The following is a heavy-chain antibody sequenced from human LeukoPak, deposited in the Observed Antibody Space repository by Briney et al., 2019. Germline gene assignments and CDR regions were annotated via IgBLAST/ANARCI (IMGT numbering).Heavy chain of an antibody. Sequence: GGSLRLSCAASGFTFSDHYMDWVRQAPGKGLEWVGRTRNKANSYTTEYAASVKDRFTIPRDDSEKSLYLQMNSLKTEDTAVYYCARVRYCSSTTCRGAFDIWGQGTMVTVSS. J-gene: IGHJ3*02. CDR2: TRNKANSYTT. CDR3: ARVRYCSSTTCRGAFDI. D-gene: IGHD2-2*01. CDR1: GFTFSDHY. V-gene: IGHV3-72*01.